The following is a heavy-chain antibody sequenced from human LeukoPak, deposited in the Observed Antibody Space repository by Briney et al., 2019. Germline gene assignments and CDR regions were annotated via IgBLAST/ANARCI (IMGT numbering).Heavy chain of an antibody. Sequence: PSETLSLTRTVSGGSISSGGYYWSWIRQHPGKGPEWIGYIYYSGSTYYNPSLKSRVTISVDTSKNQFSLKLSSVTAADTAVYYCARDSSYYYDSSGYFDYWGQGTLVTVSS. CDR3: ARDSSYYYDSSGYFDY. V-gene: IGHV4-31*03. D-gene: IGHD3-22*01. CDR2: IYYSGST. CDR1: GGSISSGGYY. J-gene: IGHJ4*02.